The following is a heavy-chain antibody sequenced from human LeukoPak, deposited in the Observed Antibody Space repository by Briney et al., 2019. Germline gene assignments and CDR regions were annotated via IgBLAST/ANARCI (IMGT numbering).Heavy chain of an antibody. V-gene: IGHV3-30-3*01. J-gene: IGHJ6*02. Sequence: GGSLRLSCAASGFTFSSYAMHWVRQAPGKGLEWVAVISYDGSNKYYADSVKGRFTISRDNSKNTLYLQMNSLRAEDTAVYYCARDPPGGYGMDVWGQGTTVTVSS. CDR3: ARDPPGGYGMDV. CDR2: ISYDGSNK. CDR1: GFTFSSYA.